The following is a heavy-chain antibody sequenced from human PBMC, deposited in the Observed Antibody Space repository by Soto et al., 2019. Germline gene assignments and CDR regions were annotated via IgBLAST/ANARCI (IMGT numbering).Heavy chain of an antibody. D-gene: IGHD3-22*01. CDR3: ARDPNLQYYDSSSYWFDP. J-gene: IGHJ5*02. V-gene: IGHV3-21*01. CDR1: GFTFSSYS. Sequence: PGGSLRLSCAASGFTFSSYSMNWVRQAPGKGLEWVSSISSSSSYIYYADSVKGRFTISRDNAKNSLYLQMNSLRAEDTAVYYCARDPNLQYYDSSSYWFDPWGQGTLVTVSS. CDR2: ISSSSSYI.